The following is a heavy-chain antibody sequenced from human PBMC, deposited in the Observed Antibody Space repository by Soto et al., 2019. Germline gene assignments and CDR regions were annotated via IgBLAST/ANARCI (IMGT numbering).Heavy chain of an antibody. Sequence: EVQLVETGGGLIQPGGSLRLSCVASGFSVTSNDMTWVRQAPGKGPEWVSVMTGTGHTYYADSVEGRFTISRDRSSKTLYLQMTSLRREDTAVYYCARESGSPVTYHYSYGMDVWGQGTTVTVSS. CDR3: ARESGSPVTYHYSYGMDV. CDR2: MTGTGHT. J-gene: IGHJ6*02. CDR1: GFSVTSND. V-gene: IGHV3-53*05. D-gene: IGHD4-17*01.